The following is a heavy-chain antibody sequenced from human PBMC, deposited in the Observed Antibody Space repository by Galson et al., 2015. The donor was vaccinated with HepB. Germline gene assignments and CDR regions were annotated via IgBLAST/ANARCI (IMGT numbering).Heavy chain of an antibody. CDR1: GFTFSNYY. CDR3: ARASGELAYFDY. J-gene: IGHJ4*02. Sequence: SLRLSCAASGFTFSNYYMSWIRQAPGKGLEWVSYISSSSTYTNYADSVKGRFTISRDNAKNSLHLQMNSLRAEDTAVYYCARASGELAYFDYWGQGTLVTVSS. V-gene: IGHV3-11*05. CDR2: ISSSSTYT. D-gene: IGHD1-26*01.